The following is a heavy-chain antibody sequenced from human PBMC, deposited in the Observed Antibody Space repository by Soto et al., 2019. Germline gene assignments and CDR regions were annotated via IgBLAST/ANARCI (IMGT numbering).Heavy chain of an antibody. CDR3: AKDRASGSGSCYVS. Sequence: PGGSLRLSCAASEFDFSNHAMAWVRQAPGKGLEWVSHITASGATTYYADSVKGRFTISRDNSKNTVYLHMSALRVEDTAIFFCAKDRASGSGSCYVSWGQGTLVTVSS. D-gene: IGHD5-18*01. V-gene: IGHV3-23*01. CDR1: EFDFSNHA. J-gene: IGHJ5*02. CDR2: ITASGATT.